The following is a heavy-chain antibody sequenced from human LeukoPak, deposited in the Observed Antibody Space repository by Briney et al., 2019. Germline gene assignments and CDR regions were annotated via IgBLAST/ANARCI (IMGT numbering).Heavy chain of an antibody. J-gene: IGHJ6*02. CDR1: GFTSRSFA. V-gene: IGHV3-21*06. D-gene: IGHD3-10*01. CDR3: AKEFPSPIYGMDV. CDR2: ISGGSGSPM. Sequence: GGSLRPSCAPSGFTSRSFAMSGLRQAPGRGLGWISSISGGSGSPMLYLDSGKGRFTISRDTAKNSLYRRMDCLIAEDPGVNYCAKEFPSPIYGMDVWGQGTTVTVSS.